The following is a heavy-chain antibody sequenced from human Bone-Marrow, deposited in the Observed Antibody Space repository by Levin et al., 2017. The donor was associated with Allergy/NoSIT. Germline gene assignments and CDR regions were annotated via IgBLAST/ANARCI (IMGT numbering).Heavy chain of an antibody. CDR2: ISNDGRNA. V-gene: IGHV3-30*03. D-gene: IGHD3-10*01. CDR3: ARDRDPSQNFYYGLDV. CDR1: GGMFNNYG. J-gene: IGHJ6*02. Sequence: GGSLRLSCAASGGMFNNYGMHWVRQAPDKGLEWVALISNDGRNAYYADSVKGRFTISRDNSRNTLYLYMNSLRLDDAAIYYCARDRDPSQNFYYGLDVWGQGTMVTVSS.